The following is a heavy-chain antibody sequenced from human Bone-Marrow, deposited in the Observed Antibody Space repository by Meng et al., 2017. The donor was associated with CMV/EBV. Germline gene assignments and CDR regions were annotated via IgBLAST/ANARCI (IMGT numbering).Heavy chain of an antibody. Sequence: GESLKISCAASGFTFSSYAMSWVRQAPGKGLEWVSAISGSGGSTYYADSVKGRFTISRDNSKNTLYLQMNSLRAEDTAVYYCAKAIWYISGWYYFAYWGQGTLVTVSS. CDR3: AKAIWYISGWYYFAY. CDR2: ISGSGGST. D-gene: IGHD6-19*01. V-gene: IGHV3-23*01. CDR1: GFTFSSYA. J-gene: IGHJ4*02.